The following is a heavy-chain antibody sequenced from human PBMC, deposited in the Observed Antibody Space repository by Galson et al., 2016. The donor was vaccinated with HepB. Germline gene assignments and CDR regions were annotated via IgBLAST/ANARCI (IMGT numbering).Heavy chain of an antibody. V-gene: IGHV3-23*01. CDR2: ISSSGTST. CDR3: AKDQYSGMDV. Sequence: GLDWVSAISSSGTSTYYADSVKGRFTISRDNSKNTLYLQINSLRAEDTAVYYCAKDQYSGMDVWGQGTTVTVSS. J-gene: IGHJ6*02.